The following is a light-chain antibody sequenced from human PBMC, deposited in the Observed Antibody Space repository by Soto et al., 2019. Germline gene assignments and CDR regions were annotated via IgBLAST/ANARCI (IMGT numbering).Light chain of an antibody. V-gene: IGKV1-5*03. CDR3: QQYESFTRT. CDR1: QSINNW. CDR2: QAS. Sequence: DIKMTQSPSTLSASVGDRVTITCRASQSINNWLAWYQQKPGKAPKLFILQASTVESGVPSRFSGSGSGTEFTLSISSLQPDDVATYFCQQYESFTRTFGQGTKVEIQ. J-gene: IGKJ1*01.